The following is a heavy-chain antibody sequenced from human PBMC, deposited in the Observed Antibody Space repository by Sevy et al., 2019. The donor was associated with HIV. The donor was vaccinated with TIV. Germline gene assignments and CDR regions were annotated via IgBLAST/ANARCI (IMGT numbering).Heavy chain of an antibody. CDR2: IYSGRTT. V-gene: IGHV3-66*01. J-gene: IGHJ6*02. CDR3: ARESSSTWQAGYYGMAA. Sequence: GGSLRLSCAASGFTVSSDYMTWVRQAPGKGLEWVSVIYSGRTTYYADSVKGRFTISRDNSKNTVNLQMNSLRAEDTAVYYCARESSSTWQAGYYGMAAWGQGTTVTVSS. D-gene: IGHD6-13*01. CDR1: GFTVSSDY.